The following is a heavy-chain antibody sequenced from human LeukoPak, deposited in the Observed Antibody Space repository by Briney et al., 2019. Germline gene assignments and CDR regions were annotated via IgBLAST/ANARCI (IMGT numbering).Heavy chain of an antibody. CDR2: INHSGST. D-gene: IGHD3-22*01. V-gene: IGHV4-34*01. CDR3: ARDRIVLYAFDI. Sequence: PSETLSHTCAVYGGSFSGYYWSWIRQPPGKGLEWIGEINHSGSTNYNPSLKSRVTISVDTSKNQFSLKLSSVTAADTAVYYCARDRIVLYAFDIWGQGTMVTVSS. J-gene: IGHJ3*02. CDR1: GGSFSGYY.